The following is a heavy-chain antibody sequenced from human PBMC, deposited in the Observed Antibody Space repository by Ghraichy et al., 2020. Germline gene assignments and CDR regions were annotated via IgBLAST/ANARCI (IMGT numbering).Heavy chain of an antibody. Sequence: SETLSLTCTVSGGSISSGYWSWIRQTPGKGLEWIGYIYYSGSTNYNPSLKSRVTISVETSKKQFSLNLSSVTAADTAVYHCTRGAGTMVIDWGQGTLVTVSS. D-gene: IGHD4/OR15-4a*01. CDR1: GGSISSGY. CDR3: TRGAGTMVID. J-gene: IGHJ4*02. CDR2: IYYSGST. V-gene: IGHV4-59*01.